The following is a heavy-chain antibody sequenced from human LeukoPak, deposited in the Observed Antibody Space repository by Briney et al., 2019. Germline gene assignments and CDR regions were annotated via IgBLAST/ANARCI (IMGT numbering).Heavy chain of an antibody. D-gene: IGHD6-13*01. Sequence: VASVKVSCKASGGTFSSYAISWVRQAPGRGLEWTGGIIPIFGTANYAQKFQGRVTITADKSTSTAYMELSSLRSEDTAVYYCARGGPGIAAAGYAFDIWGQGTMVTVSS. CDR1: GGTFSSYA. CDR2: IIPIFGTA. V-gene: IGHV1-69*06. J-gene: IGHJ3*02. CDR3: ARGGPGIAAAGYAFDI.